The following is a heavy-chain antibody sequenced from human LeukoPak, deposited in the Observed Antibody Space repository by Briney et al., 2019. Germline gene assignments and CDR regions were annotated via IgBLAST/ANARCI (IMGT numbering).Heavy chain of an antibody. CDR3: ARQYSGYDYYFDY. D-gene: IGHD5-12*01. CDR1: GYPFTNYW. V-gene: IGHV5-10-1*01. Sequence: GESLKISFKGSGYPFTNYWISWVRQMPGKRVEGMGRIDPSDSYTNYNPSFRGHITISADKSSSTAYLHWSSLKASDTAMYFCARQYSGYDYYFDYWGQGSLVTVSS. CDR2: IDPSDSYT. J-gene: IGHJ4*02.